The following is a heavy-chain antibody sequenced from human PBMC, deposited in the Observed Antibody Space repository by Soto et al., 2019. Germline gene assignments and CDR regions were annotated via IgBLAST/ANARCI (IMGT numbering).Heavy chain of an antibody. Sequence: GGSLRLSCVASGFTFSDYYMSWIRQAPGKGLEWVSYISSSGSTIYYADSVKGRFTISRDNAKNSLYLQMNSLRAEDTAVYYCARGTDYGGNLYYFDYWGQGTLVTVSS. CDR1: GFTFSDYY. D-gene: IGHD4-17*01. V-gene: IGHV3-11*01. CDR3: ARGTDYGGNLYYFDY. CDR2: ISSSGSTI. J-gene: IGHJ4*02.